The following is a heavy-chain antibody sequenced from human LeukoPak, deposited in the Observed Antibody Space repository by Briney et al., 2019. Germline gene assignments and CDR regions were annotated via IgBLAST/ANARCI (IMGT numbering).Heavy chain of an antibody. V-gene: IGHV4-31*03. CDR1: GGSIISGAYY. J-gene: IGHJ4*02. Sequence: SETLSLTCTVSGGSIISGAYYWSWIRRHPGKGLEWIAYVHYSGSTYYNPSLKSRFTISVDTSQNQFSLKLRSVTAADTAVYYCALGYCTNGVCSAGYFDYWGQGTLVTVSS. CDR2: VHYSGST. CDR3: ALGYCTNGVCSAGYFDY. D-gene: IGHD2-8*01.